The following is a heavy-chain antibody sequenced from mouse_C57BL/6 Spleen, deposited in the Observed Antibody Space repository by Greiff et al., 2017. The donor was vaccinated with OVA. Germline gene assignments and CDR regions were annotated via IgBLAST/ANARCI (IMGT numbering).Heavy chain of an antibody. CDR2: ISDGGSYT. J-gene: IGHJ3*01. Sequence: EVNLVESGGGLVKPGGSLKLSCAASGFTFSSYAMSWVRQTPEKRLEWVATISDGGSYTYYPDNVKGRFTISRDNAKNNLYLQMSHLKSEDTAMYYCAREGGSRFAYWGQGTLVTVSA. D-gene: IGHD1-1*01. CDR1: GFTFSSYA. CDR3: AREGGSRFAY. V-gene: IGHV5-4*01.